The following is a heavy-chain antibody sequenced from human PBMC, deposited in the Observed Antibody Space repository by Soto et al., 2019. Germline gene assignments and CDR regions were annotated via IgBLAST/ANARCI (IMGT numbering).Heavy chain of an antibody. V-gene: IGHV4-59*01. CDR1: GGSISSYY. Sequence: SETLSLTCTVSGGSISSYYWSWIRQPPGKGLEGIGYIYYSGSTNYNPSLKSRVTISVDTSKNQFSLKLSSVTAADTAVYYCARDFRVGPRGADPYGMDVWGQGTTVTVSS. J-gene: IGHJ6*02. CDR3: ARDFRVGPRGADPYGMDV. CDR2: IYYSGST. D-gene: IGHD3-10*01.